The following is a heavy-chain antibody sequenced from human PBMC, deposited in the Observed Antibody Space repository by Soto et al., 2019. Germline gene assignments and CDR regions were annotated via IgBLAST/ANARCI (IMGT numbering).Heavy chain of an antibody. CDR1: GVSFSGYY. J-gene: IGHJ3*02. CDR2: INHSGST. Sequence: QVQLQQWGAGLLKPSETLSLTCAVYGVSFSGYYWSWIRQPPGKGLEWIGEINHSGSTNYNPSLKSRVTISVDTSKNQFSLKLSSVTAADTAVYYCVRPNDAFDIWGQGTMVTVSS. CDR3: VRPNDAFDI. V-gene: IGHV4-34*01.